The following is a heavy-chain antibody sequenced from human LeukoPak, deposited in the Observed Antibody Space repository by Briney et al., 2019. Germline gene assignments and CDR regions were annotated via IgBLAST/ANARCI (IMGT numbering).Heavy chain of an antibody. Sequence: GGSLRLSCAASGFTFSSYGMSWVRQAPGKGLEWVSAISGSGGSTYYADSVKGRFTISRDNSKNTLYLQMNSLRAEDTAVYYCAKDDVTMVRGVIIFPEPFDYWGQGTLVTVSS. D-gene: IGHD3-10*01. V-gene: IGHV3-23*01. CDR1: GFTFSSYG. CDR2: ISGSGGST. J-gene: IGHJ4*02. CDR3: AKDDVTMVRGVIIFPEPFDY.